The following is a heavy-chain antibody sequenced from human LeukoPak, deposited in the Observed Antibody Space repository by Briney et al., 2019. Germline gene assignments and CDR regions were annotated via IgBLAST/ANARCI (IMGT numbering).Heavy chain of an antibody. CDR1: GFTFSSYA. CDR2: ICGSGGCR. J-gene: IGHJ3*02. V-gene: IGHV3-23*01. Sequence: GGSLRLSCADSGFTFSSYAMRWVRQAPGKALEWVSSICGSGGCRYYAAPVKGRFTISRDNSKNTLYLQMNSLRADDTAVYYCAKSLTVQSGRYQLLEGEDAFDIWGQGTMVTVSS. CDR3: AKSLTVQSGRYQLLEGEDAFDI. D-gene: IGHD2-2*01.